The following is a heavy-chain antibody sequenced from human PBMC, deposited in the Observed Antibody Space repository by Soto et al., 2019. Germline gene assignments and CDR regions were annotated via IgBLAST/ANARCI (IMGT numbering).Heavy chain of an antibody. CDR3: SGTHWQTDYPYGFDF. CDR1: GYTFTSHG. CDR2: ISAYNGDT. D-gene: IGHD4-17*01. V-gene: IGHV1-18*04. Sequence: SVKVSCKTSGYTFTSHGRCRLRRAPAPGLEWMGWISAYNGDTKYAQRAQDRVSMTTDTSPATAYIELRSLLFDDHAIYSCSGTHWQTDYPYGFDFWGQGTPVTVSS. J-gene: IGHJ4*02.